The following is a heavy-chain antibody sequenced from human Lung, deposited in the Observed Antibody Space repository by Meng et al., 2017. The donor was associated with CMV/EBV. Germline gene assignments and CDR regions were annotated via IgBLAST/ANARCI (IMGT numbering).Heavy chain of an antibody. J-gene: IGHJ4*02. Sequence: ASVKVSCKASRYTFSDYYMHWVRQAPGQGLERMGWINPKSGGTNYAQTFQGRVTMTRHTSISTAYMELGCLRSDDTAVYYCARDFRGSCRSANCYTLTFEYWXQGPXVTVSS. CDR3: ARDFRGSCRSANCYTLTFEY. V-gene: IGHV1-2*02. CDR2: INPKSGGT. CDR1: RYTFSDYY. D-gene: IGHD2-2*02.